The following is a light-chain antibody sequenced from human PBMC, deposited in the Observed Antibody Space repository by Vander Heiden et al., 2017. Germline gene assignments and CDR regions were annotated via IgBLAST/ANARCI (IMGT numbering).Light chain of an antibody. Sequence: DIVLTQSPGTLSLSPVSRAALSCRASQSVSSTYLAWYQQKPGQAPRLLIHGASSRATGFPDRFSGSGSGTEFTLTISRLEPEDFAVYYCQQYGSSPYTFGQGTKLEIK. J-gene: IGKJ2*01. CDR1: QSVSSTY. CDR2: GAS. V-gene: IGKV3-20*01. CDR3: QQYGSSPYT.